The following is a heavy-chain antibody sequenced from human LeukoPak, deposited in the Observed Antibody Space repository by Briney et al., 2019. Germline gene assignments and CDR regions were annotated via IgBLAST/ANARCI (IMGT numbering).Heavy chain of an antibody. V-gene: IGHV3-23*01. Sequence: GGSLRLSCAASGFTFSLEAMSWVRQAPGKGLEWVSSMSGTGDNTHYADAVKGWFTISRDTSKNTLYLQMNSLRVEDTALYFCAKDLAVAGTGGGFDYWGQGTLVTVSS. J-gene: IGHJ4*02. CDR2: MSGTGDNT. CDR3: AKDLAVAGTGGGFDY. D-gene: IGHD6-19*01. CDR1: GFTFSLEA.